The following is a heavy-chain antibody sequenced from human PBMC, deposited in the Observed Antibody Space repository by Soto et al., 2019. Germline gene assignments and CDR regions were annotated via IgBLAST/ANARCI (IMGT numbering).Heavy chain of an antibody. CDR3: ARGYSSGWFRYYFDY. Sequence: GASVKVSCKASGGTFSSYAISWVRQAPGQGLEWMGGIIPIFGTANYAQKFQGRVTITADESTSTAYMELSSLRSEDTAVYYCARGYSSGWFRYYFDYWGQGTLVTVSS. D-gene: IGHD6-19*01. CDR1: GGTFSSYA. V-gene: IGHV1-69*13. CDR2: IIPIFGTA. J-gene: IGHJ4*02.